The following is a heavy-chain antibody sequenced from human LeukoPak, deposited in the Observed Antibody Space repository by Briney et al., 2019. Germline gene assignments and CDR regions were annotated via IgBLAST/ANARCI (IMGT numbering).Heavy chain of an antibody. V-gene: IGHV1-69*13. CDR3: ARLHYYDSSCYYYYYYGMDV. CDR1: GGTFSSYA. D-gene: IGHD3-22*01. J-gene: IGHJ6*02. CDR2: IIPIFGTA. Sequence: GASVKVSCKASGGTFSSYAISWVRQAPGQGLEWMGGIIPIFGTANYAQKFQGRVTITADESTSTAYMELSSLRSEDTAVYYCARLHYYDSSCYYYYYYGMDVWGQGTTVTVSS.